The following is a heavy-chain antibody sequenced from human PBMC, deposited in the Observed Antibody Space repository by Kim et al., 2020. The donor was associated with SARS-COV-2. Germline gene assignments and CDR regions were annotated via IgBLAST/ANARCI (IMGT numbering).Heavy chain of an antibody. CDR3: AIWALTGDYYGSGMD. Sequence: ASVKVSCKASGYTFTSYCNSWVRQAPGQGLEWMGWISAYNGNTNYAQKLLGRVTMTTDTSTSTAYMELMSLSSDDTAVYYCAIWALTGDYYGSGMDWGQG. CDR2: ISAYNGNT. J-gene: IGHJ1*01. D-gene: IGHD3-10*01. V-gene: IGHV1-18*01. CDR1: GYTFTSYC.